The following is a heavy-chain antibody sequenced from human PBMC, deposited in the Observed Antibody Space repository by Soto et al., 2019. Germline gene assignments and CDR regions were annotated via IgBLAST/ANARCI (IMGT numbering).Heavy chain of an antibody. CDR2: INPSGGST. CDR3: ARVYMPGPQYYYGMDV. Sequence: ASVKVSCKASGYTFTSYYMHWVRQAPGQGLERMGIINPSGGSTSYAQKFQGRVTMTRDTSTSTVYMELSSLRSEDTAVFYCARVYMPGPQYYYGMDVWGQGTTVTVSS. J-gene: IGHJ6*02. D-gene: IGHD1-1*01. V-gene: IGHV1-46*01. CDR1: GYTFTSYY.